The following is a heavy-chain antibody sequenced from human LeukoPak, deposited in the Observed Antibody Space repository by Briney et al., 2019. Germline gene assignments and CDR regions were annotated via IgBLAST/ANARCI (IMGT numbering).Heavy chain of an antibody. J-gene: IGHJ3*02. V-gene: IGHV1-46*01. CDR3: ARDQSWRDVLRYFDWPERGDAFDI. D-gene: IGHD3-9*01. CDR1: GYTFTSYY. CDR2: INPSGGST. Sequence: ASVKVSCKASGYTFTSYYMHWVRQAPGQGLEWMGIINPSGGSTSYAQKFQGRVTMTRDTSTSTVYMELSSLRSEDTAVYYCARDQSWRDVLRYFDWPERGDAFDIWGQGTMVTVSS.